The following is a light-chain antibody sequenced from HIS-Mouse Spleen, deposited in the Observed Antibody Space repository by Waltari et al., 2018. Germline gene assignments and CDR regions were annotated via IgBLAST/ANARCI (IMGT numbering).Light chain of an antibody. CDR2: EVS. V-gene: IGLV2-8*01. CDR1: SSDVGGYNY. CDR3: SSYAGSNNFVV. Sequence: QSALTQPPSASGSPGHSVTISCTGTSSDVGGYNYVSWYQQHPGKAPKLMIYEVSTRPSGVPDRFSGSKSGNTASLTVSGLQAEDEADYYCSSYAGSNNFVVFGGGTKLTVL. J-gene: IGLJ2*01.